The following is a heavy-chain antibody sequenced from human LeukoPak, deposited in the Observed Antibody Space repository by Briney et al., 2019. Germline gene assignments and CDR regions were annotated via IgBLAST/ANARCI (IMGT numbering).Heavy chain of an antibody. D-gene: IGHD5-12*01. J-gene: IGHJ4*02. Sequence: ASVTVSSKVSGYTLTELSMHWVRQAPGKGLEWMGGFDLGDGETIFAQKFQGRVTMTEDTSTDTAYMELRSLTSEDTAVYYCAAGDPWHLLDYWGQGTLVTVSS. CDR2: FDLGDGET. CDR3: AAGDPWHLLDY. V-gene: IGHV1-24*01. CDR1: GYTLTELS.